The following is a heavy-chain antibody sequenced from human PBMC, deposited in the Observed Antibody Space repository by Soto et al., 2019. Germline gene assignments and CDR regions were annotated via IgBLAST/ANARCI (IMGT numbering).Heavy chain of an antibody. Sequence: QVQLQQSGPGLVKPSETLSLTCTVSSGPTSSHNWGWIRQPPGRGLEWIGYIYYTGSTSYNPSLKSRVTISADTSTNHISLTLSSVTAADTAVYYCVIQGIGDLHGLVDVWGQGTTVSVSS. V-gene: IGHV4-59*08. J-gene: IGHJ6*02. CDR3: VIQGIGDLHGLVDV. CDR1: SGPTSSHN. D-gene: IGHD3-10*01. CDR2: IYYTGST.